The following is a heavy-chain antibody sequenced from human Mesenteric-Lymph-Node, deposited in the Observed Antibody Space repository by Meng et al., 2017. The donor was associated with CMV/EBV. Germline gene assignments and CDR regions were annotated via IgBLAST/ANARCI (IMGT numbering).Heavy chain of an antibody. J-gene: IGHJ6*02. Sequence: LSLTCAASGFTFSSYSMNWVRQAPGKGLEWVSYIGSSSSSIYYADSVKGRFTISRDNAKNSLFLQMNSLRAEDTAVYYCAVHANYYYYGMDVWGQGTTVTSP. V-gene: IGHV3-48*04. CDR2: IGSSSSSI. D-gene: IGHD1-1*01. CDR1: GFTFSSYS. CDR3: AVHANYYYYGMDV.